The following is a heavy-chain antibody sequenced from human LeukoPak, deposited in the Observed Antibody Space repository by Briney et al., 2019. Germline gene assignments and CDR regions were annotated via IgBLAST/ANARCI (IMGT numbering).Heavy chain of an antibody. Sequence: SVKVSCKASGGTFSSYAISWVRQAPGQGLEWMGGIIPIFGTANYAQKFQGRVTITADKSTSTAYMELSSLRSEDTAVYYCARDRGPYSNYDYFDYWGQGTLVTVSS. J-gene: IGHJ4*02. D-gene: IGHD4-11*01. CDR1: GGTFSSYA. V-gene: IGHV1-69*06. CDR3: ARDRGPYSNYDYFDY. CDR2: IIPIFGTA.